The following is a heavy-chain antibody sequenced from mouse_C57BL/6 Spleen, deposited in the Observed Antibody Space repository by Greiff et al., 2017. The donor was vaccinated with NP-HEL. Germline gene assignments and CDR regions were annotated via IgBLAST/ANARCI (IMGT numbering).Heavy chain of an antibody. J-gene: IGHJ4*01. V-gene: IGHV1-64*01. D-gene: IGHD4-1*01. CDR2: IHPNSGST. CDR3: ARNAGTGYAMDY. Sequence: QVQLKQPGAELVKPGASVKLSCKASGYTFTSYWMHWVKQRPGQGLEWIGMIHPNSGSTNYNEKFKSKATLTVDKSSSTAYMQLSSLTSEDSAVYYCARNAGTGYAMDYWGQGTSVTVSS. CDR1: GYTFTSYW.